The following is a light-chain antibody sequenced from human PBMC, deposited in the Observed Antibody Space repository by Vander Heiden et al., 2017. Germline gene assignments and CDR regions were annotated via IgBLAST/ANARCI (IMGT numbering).Light chain of an antibody. CDR1: TSYIGSNI. V-gene: IGLV1-44*01. Sequence: QSVLTQPPSASGTPGQRVIISCSGSTSYIGSNIVDWDQRLPEAAIKLLIYSDNRRPSVVPDRFSGSRSGTSASLAISGLQSEDEADYFCSAWDDNLNGVVFGGGTKLTVL. CDR2: SDN. CDR3: SAWDDNLNGVV. J-gene: IGLJ2*01.